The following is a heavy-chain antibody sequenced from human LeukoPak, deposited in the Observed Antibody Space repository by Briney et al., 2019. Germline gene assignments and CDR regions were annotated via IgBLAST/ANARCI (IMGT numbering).Heavy chain of an antibody. D-gene: IGHD4-17*01. V-gene: IGHV1-46*01. CDR3: ARDTRTMTAVTRGQHYYYGLDV. CDR2: INPSDGGT. J-gene: IGHJ6*02. Sequence: ASVRVSCKASGYTFTHYYLHWVRQARGHGLEWMARINPSDGGTYYEQKLHGRVTVTKDTSTSTVYMELSSLRSEDTAVYYCARDTRTMTAVTRGQHYYYGLDVWGQGTTVTVSS. CDR1: GYTFTHYY.